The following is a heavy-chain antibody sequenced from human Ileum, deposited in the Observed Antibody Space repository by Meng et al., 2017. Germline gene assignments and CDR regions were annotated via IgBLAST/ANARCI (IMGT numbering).Heavy chain of an antibody. J-gene: IGHJ4*02. CDR3: VSGTGIAVAGPFGY. D-gene: IGHD6-19*01. CDR1: GRTIRSYA. V-gene: IGHV1-69*01. CDR2: IIPIFYTA. Sequence: VHVVESGNGVQTPASTCNLAGTAFGRTIRSYAIRWVRQAPGQGLEWMDGIIPIFYTANYAQKFQGRVTITADESTSTAYMELSSLRSEDTSVYYCVSGTGIAVAGPFGYWGQGTLVTVSS.